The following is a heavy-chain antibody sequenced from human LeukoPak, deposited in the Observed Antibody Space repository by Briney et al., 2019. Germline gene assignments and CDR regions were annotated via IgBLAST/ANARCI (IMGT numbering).Heavy chain of an antibody. Sequence: SDTLSLTCAVYGGSFSAYYWTWIRQPPAKELDWIGEINHSGSSNYNSSLSSRVTISVDTSYKQFSLRLSSVTAADTAVYYCAPRGDIEHSYVYGKWFDPWGQGTRVTVSS. CDR3: APRGDIEHSYVYGKWFDP. CDR2: INHSGSS. D-gene: IGHD5-18*01. V-gene: IGHV4-34*01. CDR1: GGSFSAYY. J-gene: IGHJ5*02.